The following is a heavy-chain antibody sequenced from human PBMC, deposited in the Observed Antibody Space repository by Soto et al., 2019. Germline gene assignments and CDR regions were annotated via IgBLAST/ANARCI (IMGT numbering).Heavy chain of an antibody. CDR2: MNPLNGDT. CDR1: GYTLTTYS. V-gene: IGHV1-3*01. D-gene: IGHD6-19*01. J-gene: IGHJ3*02. CDR3: ERGNSGAFDI. Sequence: QVQLVQSGAEVKKPGASVKVSCKASGYTLTTYSMHWVRQAPGQRLEWMGWMNPLNGDTKYSQRCQGRLTIIRDTTASTANMELSSLRSEDTAIYSCERGNSGAFDIWGQGTMVTVSS.